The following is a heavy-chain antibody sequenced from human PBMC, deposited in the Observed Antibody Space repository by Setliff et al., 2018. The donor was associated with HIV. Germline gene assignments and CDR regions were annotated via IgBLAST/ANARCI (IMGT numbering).Heavy chain of an antibody. CDR2: FDPEDGET. D-gene: IGHD4-17*01. CDR1: GYTLTESC. V-gene: IGHV1-24*01. Sequence: ASVKVSCKISGYTLTESCMHWVRQAPGKGLEWMGGFDPEDGETIYAQNFQGRVTVTEDTSTNTAYLELSGLRSEDTAVYYCASSIPTEQGPWFDPWGQGTLVTVSS. J-gene: IGHJ5*02. CDR3: ASSIPTEQGPWFDP.